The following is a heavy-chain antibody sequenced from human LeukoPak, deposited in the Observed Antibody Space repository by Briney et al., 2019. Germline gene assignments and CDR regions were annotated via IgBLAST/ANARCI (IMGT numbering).Heavy chain of an antibody. CDR3: ARLSSLANIAARGRTWLDP. D-gene: IGHD6-6*01. Sequence: SETLSLTCTVSGCSINNSYWTWMRQPPGKGLEWMGHIYYGRSTNYSPSLKRLITISVDTSKHQFSLKLSSVTAADTAVYYCARLSSLANIAARGRTWLDPWGQGSLVTVSS. CDR1: GCSINNSY. V-gene: IGHV4-59*01. J-gene: IGHJ5*02. CDR2: IYYGRST.